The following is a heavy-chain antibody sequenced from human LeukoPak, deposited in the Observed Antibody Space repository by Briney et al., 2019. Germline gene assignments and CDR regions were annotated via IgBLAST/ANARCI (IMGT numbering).Heavy chain of an antibody. D-gene: IGHD3-22*01. CDR2: IIPILGIA. V-gene: IGHV1-69*04. CDR1: GGTFSSCA. CDR3: ASRPHSSSGYYRLIDY. J-gene: IGHJ4*02. Sequence: GASVKVSCKASGGTFSSCAISWVRQAPGQGLEWMGRIIPILGIANYAQKFQGRVTITADKSTSTAYMELSSLRSEDTAVYYCASRPHSSSGYYRLIDYWGQGTLVTVSS.